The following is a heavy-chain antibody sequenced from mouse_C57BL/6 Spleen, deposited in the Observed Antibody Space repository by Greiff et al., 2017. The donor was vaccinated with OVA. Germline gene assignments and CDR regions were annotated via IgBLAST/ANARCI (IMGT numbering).Heavy chain of an antibody. Sequence: VQLQQSGAELVKPGASVKISCKASGYAFSSYWMNWVKQRPGKGLDWIGQIYPGDGDTNYNGKFKGKATLTADKSSSTAYMQLSSLTSEDSAVYFCARRLLKYAMDYWGQGTSVTVSS. CDR3: ARRLLKYAMDY. J-gene: IGHJ4*01. CDR2: IYPGDGDT. D-gene: IGHD2-13*01. CDR1: GYAFSSYW. V-gene: IGHV1-80*01.